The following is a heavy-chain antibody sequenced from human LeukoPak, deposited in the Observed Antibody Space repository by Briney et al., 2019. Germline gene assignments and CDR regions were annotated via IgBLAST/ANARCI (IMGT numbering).Heavy chain of an antibody. CDR2: IYTSGST. D-gene: IGHD6-6*01. CDR3: ARDRPWAANY. V-gene: IGHV4-61*02. J-gene: IGHJ4*02. CDR1: GGSISSGSYY. Sequence: SETLSLTCTVSGGSISSGSYYWSWIRQPAGKGLEWIGRIYTSGSTNYNPSLKSRVTISVDTSKNQFSLKLSSVTAADTAVYYCARDRPWAANYWGQGTLVTVSS.